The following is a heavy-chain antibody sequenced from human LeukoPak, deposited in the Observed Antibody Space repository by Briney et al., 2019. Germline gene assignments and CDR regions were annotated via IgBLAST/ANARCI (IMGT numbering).Heavy chain of an antibody. Sequence: ASVKVSCRASGYTFTGYYMHWVRQAPGQGLEWMGRINPNSGGTNYAQKFQGRVTMTRDTSISTAYMELSRLRSEDTAVYYCARGKTKAAAGLRFDPWGQGTLVTVSS. D-gene: IGHD6-13*01. J-gene: IGHJ5*02. CDR1: GYTFTGYY. CDR3: ARGKTKAAAGLRFDP. V-gene: IGHV1-2*06. CDR2: INPNSGGT.